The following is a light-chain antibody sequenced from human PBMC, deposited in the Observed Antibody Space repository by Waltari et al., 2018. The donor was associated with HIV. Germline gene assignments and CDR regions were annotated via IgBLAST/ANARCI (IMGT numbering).Light chain of an antibody. V-gene: IGKV1-16*02. CDR2: AAS. J-gene: IGKJ4*01. Sequence: DIQMTQSPSSLSASVGDRVTITCRASQDIANYLAWFQQKPGEAPKSLISAASSLQSGVPSKFSGRGSGTDFTLTISSLQPEDSASYFCQQYRSYPLTFGGGTKVEIK. CDR1: QDIANY. CDR3: QQYRSYPLT.